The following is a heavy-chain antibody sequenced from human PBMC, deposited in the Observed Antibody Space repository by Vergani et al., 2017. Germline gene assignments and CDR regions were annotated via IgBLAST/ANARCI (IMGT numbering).Heavy chain of an antibody. CDR1: GGSISSGGYY. CDR3: ARVGANHYYGSGSPTCPDY. CDR2: IYYSGST. J-gene: IGHJ4*02. Sequence: QVQLQESGPGLVKPSQTLSLTCTVSGGSISSGGYYWSWIRQHPGKGLEWIGYIYYSGSTYYNPSLKSRVTISVDKSKNQFSLKLSSVTAADTAVYYCARVGANHYYGSGSPTCPDYWGQGTLVTVSS. D-gene: IGHD3-10*01. V-gene: IGHV4-31*03.